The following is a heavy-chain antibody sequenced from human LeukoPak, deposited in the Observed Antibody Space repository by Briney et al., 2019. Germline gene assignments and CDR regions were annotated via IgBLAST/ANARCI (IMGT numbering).Heavy chain of an antibody. J-gene: IGHJ4*02. Sequence: GGSLRLSCAASGFTFGDHSVSWFRQAPGKGLEWVGFIRSKAYGGTAEYAASVKGRFTISRDDSKSVAYLQMDSLKTEDTAVYYCTREIRYFDWFQADYWGQGTLVTVSS. V-gene: IGHV3-49*03. CDR1: GFTFGDHS. D-gene: IGHD3-9*01. CDR2: IRSKAYGGTA. CDR3: TREIRYFDWFQADY.